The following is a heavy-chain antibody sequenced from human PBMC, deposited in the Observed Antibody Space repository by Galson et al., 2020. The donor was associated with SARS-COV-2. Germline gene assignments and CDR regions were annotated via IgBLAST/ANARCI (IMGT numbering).Heavy chain of an antibody. Sequence: ASVKVSCKASGYTFTSYDINWVRQATGHGLAWMGWMNPNSGNTGYAQKFQGRVTMTRNTSISTAYMELSSLRSEDTAVYYCARGHFLEWLLTSYYFDYWGQGTLVTVSS. CDR2: MNPNSGNT. CDR1: GYTFTSYD. D-gene: IGHD3-3*01. J-gene: IGHJ4*02. CDR3: ARGHFLEWLLTSYYFDY. V-gene: IGHV1-8*01.